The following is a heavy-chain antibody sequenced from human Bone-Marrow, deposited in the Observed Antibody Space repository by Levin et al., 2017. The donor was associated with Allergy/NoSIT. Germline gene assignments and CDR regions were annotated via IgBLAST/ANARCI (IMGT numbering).Heavy chain of an antibody. J-gene: IGHJ4*02. CDR1: GYTFTGYY. CDR3: ARERSITIFGVVPTKTFDY. Sequence: PGESLKISCQASGYTFTGYYLHWVRQAPGQGLEWMGWINPNSGDTNSAQKFQGRVTMTRDTSITTAYMELSRLTSDDTAVYYCARERSITIFGVVPTKTFDYWGQGTLVTVSS. V-gene: IGHV1-2*02. D-gene: IGHD3-3*01. CDR2: INPNSGDT.